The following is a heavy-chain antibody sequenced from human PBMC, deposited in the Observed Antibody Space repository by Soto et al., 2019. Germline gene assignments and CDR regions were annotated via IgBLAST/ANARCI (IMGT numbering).Heavy chain of an antibody. V-gene: IGHV3-23*01. CDR1: GFTFSSYA. J-gene: IGHJ3*02. D-gene: IGHD3-22*01. CDR3: LKGAPFYYYDSSGSDAFDI. CDR2: ISSNGGST. Sequence: GGSLRLSCAASGFTFSSYAMSWVRQAPGKGLEWVSAISSNGGSTYYADSVKGRFTISRDNSKNNLYLQMNSLRAEDTAVYYCLKGAPFYYYDSSGSDAFDIWGQGTMVTVSS.